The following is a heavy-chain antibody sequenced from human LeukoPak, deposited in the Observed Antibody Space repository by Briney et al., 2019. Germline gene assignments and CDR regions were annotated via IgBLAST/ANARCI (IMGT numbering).Heavy chain of an antibody. Sequence: GGSLRLSCAAPGFTFSSYGMHWVRQAPGKGLEWVAFIRYDGSNKYYADSVKGRFTISRDNSKNTLYLQMNSLRAEDTAVYYCAKDPTSAVAEGDAFDIWGQGTMVTVSS. J-gene: IGHJ3*02. CDR2: IRYDGSNK. CDR3: AKDPTSAVAEGDAFDI. V-gene: IGHV3-30*02. CDR1: GFTFSSYG. D-gene: IGHD6-19*01.